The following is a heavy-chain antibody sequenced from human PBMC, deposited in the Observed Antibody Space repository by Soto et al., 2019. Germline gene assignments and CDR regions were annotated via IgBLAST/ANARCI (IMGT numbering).Heavy chain of an antibody. D-gene: IGHD3-22*01. CDR1: GGSISSYY. CDR3: ARHKIVFGSEKYYYYMDV. CDR2: IYYSGST. J-gene: IGHJ6*03. V-gene: IGHV4-59*08. Sequence: QVQLQESGPGLVKPSETLSLTCTVSGGSISSYYWSWIRQPPGKGLEWIGYIYYSGSTNYNPSLKSRVTIPVDTSKNQFSLKLSSVTAADTAVYYCARHKIVFGSEKYYYYMDVWGKGTTVTVSS.